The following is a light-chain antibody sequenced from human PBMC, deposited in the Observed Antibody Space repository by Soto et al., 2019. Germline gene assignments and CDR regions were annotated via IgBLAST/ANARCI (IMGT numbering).Light chain of an antibody. CDR1: QSISSY. CDR3: QQSYSTPLT. J-gene: IGKJ4*01. CDR2: DAS. V-gene: IGKV1-39*01. Sequence: DIQMTQSPCSLSASVGDRVTITCRASQSISSYLNWYQQKPGKAPKLLIYDASSLQSGVPSRFSGSGSGTDFTLTISSLQPEDFATYSCQQSYSTPLTFGGGTKVESK.